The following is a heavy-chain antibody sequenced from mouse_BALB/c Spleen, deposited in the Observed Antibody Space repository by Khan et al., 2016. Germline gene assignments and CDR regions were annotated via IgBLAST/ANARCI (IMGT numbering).Heavy chain of an antibody. Sequence: EVQLQESGPSLVKPSQTLSLTCSVTGDSITSGYWNWIRKSPGNKLEYMGYIRYSGSTYYNPSLKSRISITRDTYKNQYYQQLNSVTTEDTATDDCASMVTTYYFDYWGQGTTLTVSS. CDR2: IRYSGST. V-gene: IGHV3-8*02. CDR3: ASMVTTYYFDY. CDR1: GDSITSGY. D-gene: IGHD2-1*01. J-gene: IGHJ2*01.